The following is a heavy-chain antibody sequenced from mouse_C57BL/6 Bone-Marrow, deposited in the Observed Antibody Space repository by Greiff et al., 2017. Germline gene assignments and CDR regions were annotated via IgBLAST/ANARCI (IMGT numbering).Heavy chain of an antibody. J-gene: IGHJ4*01. Sequence: VQLQQPGAELVKPGASVKMSCKASGYTFTSYWITWVKQRPGQGLEWIGDIYPGSGSTNYNEKFKSKATLTVDTSSSTAYMQLSSLTSEDSAVYYCAGDYGNPWYAKDYWGQGTSVTVSS. CDR3: AGDYGNPWYAKDY. CDR2: IYPGSGST. V-gene: IGHV1-55*01. CDR1: GYTFTSYW. D-gene: IGHD2-1*01.